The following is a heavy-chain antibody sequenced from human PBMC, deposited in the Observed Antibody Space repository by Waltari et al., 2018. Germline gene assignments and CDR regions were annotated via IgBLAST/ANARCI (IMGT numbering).Heavy chain of an antibody. CDR1: VGTFSTYA. Sequence: QVQLVQSGAEVKKPGSSVKFSCKASVGTFSTYALRRVPQAPVQGLEWMGRIIPILGIANYAQKFQGRVTITADKSTSTAYMELSSLRSEDTAVYYCARDRSCSSTSCPIDWFDPWGQGTLVTVSS. J-gene: IGHJ5*02. CDR2: IIPILGIA. CDR3: ARDRSCSSTSCPIDWFDP. V-gene: IGHV1-69*04. D-gene: IGHD2-2*01.